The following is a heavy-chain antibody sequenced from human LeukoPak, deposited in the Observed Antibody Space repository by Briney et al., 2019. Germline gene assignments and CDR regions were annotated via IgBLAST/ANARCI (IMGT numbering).Heavy chain of an antibody. D-gene: IGHD2-21*01. V-gene: IGHV4-59*01. Sequence: PSETLSLTCTVSGGSISSYYWSWIRQPPGKGLEWIGYIYYSGSTNYNPSLTSRVTISVDTSKNQFSLKLSSVTAADTAVYYCARDQSDDYYYYGMDVGGQGTTVTVSS. CDR1: GGSISSYY. CDR2: IYYSGST. CDR3: ARDQSDDYYYYGMDV. J-gene: IGHJ6*02.